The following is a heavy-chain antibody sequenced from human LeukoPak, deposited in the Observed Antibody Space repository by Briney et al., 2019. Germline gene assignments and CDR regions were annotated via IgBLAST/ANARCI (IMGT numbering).Heavy chain of an antibody. Sequence: SETLSLTCAVYGGSFSGYYWSWIRQPAGKGLEWIGRIYTSGSTNYNPSLKSRVTMSVDTSKNQFSLKLSSVTAADTAVYYCARGDYGGNSFRVYYFDYWGQGTLVTVSS. CDR3: ARGDYGGNSFRVYYFDY. J-gene: IGHJ4*02. CDR1: GGSFSGYY. V-gene: IGHV4-59*10. D-gene: IGHD4-23*01. CDR2: IYTSGST.